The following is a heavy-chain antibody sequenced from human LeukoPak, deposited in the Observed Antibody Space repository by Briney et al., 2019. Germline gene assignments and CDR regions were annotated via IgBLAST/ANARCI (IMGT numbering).Heavy chain of an antibody. D-gene: IGHD6-19*01. V-gene: IGHV3-30*18. J-gene: IGHJ4*02. CDR1: GFSFSSDG. Sequence: GGSLRLSCAASGFSFSSDGMHWVRQAPGKGLEGVAVISYDGSKRFYTDSVKGRFTISRDNSKNTLSLQMNTLGVEDTAVYHCVKEQSSGYYRVADYWGQGTLVTVPS. CDR3: VKEQSSGYYRVADY. CDR2: ISYDGSKR.